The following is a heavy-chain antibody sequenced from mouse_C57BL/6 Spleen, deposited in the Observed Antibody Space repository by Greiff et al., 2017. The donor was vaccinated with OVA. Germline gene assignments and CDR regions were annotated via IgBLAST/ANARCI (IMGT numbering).Heavy chain of an antibody. J-gene: IGHJ1*03. CDR3: ARPGGNWYFDV. D-gene: IGHD4-1*01. V-gene: IGHV1-53*01. CDR2: INPSNGGT. CDR1: GYTFTSYW. Sequence: VQLQQPGTELVKPGASVKLSCKASGYTFTSYWMHWVKQRPGQGLEWIGNINPSNGGTNYNEKFKSKATLTVDKSSSTAYRQLSSLASEDSAVYYCARPGGNWYFDVWGTGTTVTVSS.